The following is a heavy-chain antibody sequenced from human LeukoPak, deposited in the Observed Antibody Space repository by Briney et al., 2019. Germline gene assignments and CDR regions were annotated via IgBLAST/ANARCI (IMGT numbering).Heavy chain of an antibody. Sequence: PGGSLRLSRAASGFTFSSYWMSWVRQAPGKGLEWVANIKQDGSEKYYVDSVKGRFTISRDNAKNSLYLQMNSLRAEDTAVYYCARKCQRQLLPWGPYRTGWFDPWGQGTLVTVSS. CDR1: GFTFSSYW. CDR3: ARKCQRQLLPWGPYRTGWFDP. J-gene: IGHJ5*02. CDR2: IKQDGSEK. D-gene: IGHD2-2*01. V-gene: IGHV3-7*01.